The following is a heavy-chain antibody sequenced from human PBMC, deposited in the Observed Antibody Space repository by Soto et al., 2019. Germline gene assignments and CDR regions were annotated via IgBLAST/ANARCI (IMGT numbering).Heavy chain of an antibody. CDR3: ARHGAEGMIVVVISYYFDY. J-gene: IGHJ4*02. Sequence: QLQLQESGPGLVKPSETLSLTCTVSGGSISSSSYYWGWIRQPPGKGLEWIGSIYYSGSTYYNPSLKSRVTISVDTSKNQFSLKLSSVTAADTAVYYCARHGAEGMIVVVISYYFDYWGQGTLVTVSS. V-gene: IGHV4-39*01. CDR1: GGSISSSSYY. D-gene: IGHD3-22*01. CDR2: IYYSGST.